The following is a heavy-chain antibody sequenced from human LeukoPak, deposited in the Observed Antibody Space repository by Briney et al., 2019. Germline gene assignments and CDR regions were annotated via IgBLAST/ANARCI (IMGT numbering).Heavy chain of an antibody. CDR3: ARRDDILTRPFDY. CDR2: IFYTGKT. V-gene: IGHV4-39*01. J-gene: IGHJ4*02. D-gene: IGHD3-9*01. Sequence: SETLSLTCDVPGGSIGSENYWWGWLRQPPGKGLEWIGIIFYTGKTHDNPSLKSRVTISVDTSKNQFSLKLSSVTAADTAVYYCARRDDILTRPFDYWGQGTLVTVSS. CDR1: GGSIGSENYW.